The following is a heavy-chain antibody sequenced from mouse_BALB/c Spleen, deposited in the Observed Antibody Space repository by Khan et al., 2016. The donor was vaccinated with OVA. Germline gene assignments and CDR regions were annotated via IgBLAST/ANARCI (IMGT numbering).Heavy chain of an antibody. CDR1: GYSITSGYS. CDR2: IYYSVNI. V-gene: IGHV3-1*02. Sequence: VQLQESGPDLVKPSQSLSLTCTVTGYSITSGYSWHWIRQFPGNKLEWLAYIYYSVNINYNPSLTSRIFITQDTSKNQFFLQLNSVTTEDTATYYCARDGNYIDYWGQGTAVTVSS. J-gene: IGHJ4*01. D-gene: IGHD2-1*01. CDR3: ARDGNYIDY.